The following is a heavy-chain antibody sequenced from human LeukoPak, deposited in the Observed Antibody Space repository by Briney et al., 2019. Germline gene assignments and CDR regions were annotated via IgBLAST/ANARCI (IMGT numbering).Heavy chain of an antibody. CDR3: AKDKVELRYFDWFSNFGY. Sequence: TGGSLRLSCAASGFTFSSYAMSWVRQAPGKGLEWVSAISGSGGSTYCADSVKGRFTISIDNSKNTLYLQMNSLRAEDAAVYYCAKDKVELRYFDWFSNFGYWGQGTLVTVSS. CDR2: ISGSGGST. D-gene: IGHD3-9*01. J-gene: IGHJ4*02. CDR1: GFTFSSYA. V-gene: IGHV3-23*01.